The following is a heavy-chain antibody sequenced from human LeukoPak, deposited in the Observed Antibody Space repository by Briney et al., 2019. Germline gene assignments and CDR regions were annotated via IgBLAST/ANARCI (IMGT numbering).Heavy chain of an antibody. CDR3: ARDLTFGYNSADAFDI. Sequence: SETLSLTCTVSGASISSFYWSWIRQPPGKGLEWIGYIYYSGSTNYNPSLKSRVTISVDTSKNQFSLKLSSVTAADTALYYCARDLTFGYNSADAFDIWGQGTMVTVSS. J-gene: IGHJ3*02. CDR1: GASISSFY. V-gene: IGHV4-59*12. D-gene: IGHD6-19*01. CDR2: IYYSGST.